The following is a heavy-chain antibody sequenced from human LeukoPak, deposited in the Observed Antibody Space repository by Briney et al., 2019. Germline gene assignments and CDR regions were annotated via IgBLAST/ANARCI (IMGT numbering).Heavy chain of an antibody. Sequence: SETLSLTCTVSGGSISSYYWSWIRQPARKGLEWIGRIYTSGSTNYNPSLKSRVTMSVDTSKNQFSLKLSSVTAADTAVYYCARDRGSGSYYTHDAFDIWGQGTMVTVSS. V-gene: IGHV4-4*07. CDR2: IYTSGST. D-gene: IGHD3-10*01. J-gene: IGHJ3*02. CDR3: ARDRGSGSYYTHDAFDI. CDR1: GGSISSYY.